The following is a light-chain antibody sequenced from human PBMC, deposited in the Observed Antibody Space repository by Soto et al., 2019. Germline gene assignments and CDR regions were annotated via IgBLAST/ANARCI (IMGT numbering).Light chain of an antibody. J-gene: IGKJ3*01. Sequence: EVVMTQSPATLSVSPGEGVTLSCRASESVQRNLAWYHQKPGQGPSLLIYYASTRATDVPDRFTGSGSGTEFTLTISSLQSEDFGVYHCQHYSNWPPTFGPGTKVEIK. CDR2: YAS. CDR3: QHYSNWPPT. V-gene: IGKV3-15*01. CDR1: ESVQRN.